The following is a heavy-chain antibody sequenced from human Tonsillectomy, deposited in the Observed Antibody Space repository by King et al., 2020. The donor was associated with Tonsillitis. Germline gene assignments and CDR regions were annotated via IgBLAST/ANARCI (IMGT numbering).Heavy chain of an antibody. D-gene: IGHD3-10*01. CDR1: GFTFNDYY. CDR2: ISTRSIYT. J-gene: IGHJ6*02. CDR3: ARDSAYYGSGTSTLGYYYYYGLDV. Sequence: VQLVESGGGLVKLGGSLRLSCAASGFTFNDYYMNWIRQAPGKGLEWVSYISTRSIYTNYADSVKGRFTISRDNAKNSLYLQMNSLRAEDTAVYFCARDSAYYGSGTSTLGYYYYYGLDVWGQGTTVTVSS. V-gene: IGHV3-11*06.